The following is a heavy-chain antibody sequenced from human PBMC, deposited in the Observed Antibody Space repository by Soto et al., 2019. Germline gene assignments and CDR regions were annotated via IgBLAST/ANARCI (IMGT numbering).Heavy chain of an antibody. CDR1: GGSFSGYY. CDR3: ARGFYYDSRAFDI. J-gene: IGHJ3*02. Sequence: SETLSLTCAVYGGSFSGYYWSWIRQPPGKGLEWIGEINHSGSTNYNPSLKSRVTISVDTSKNQFSLKLSSVTAADTAVYYCARGFYYDSRAFDIWGQGTMVTV. CDR2: INHSGST. V-gene: IGHV4-34*01. D-gene: IGHD3-22*01.